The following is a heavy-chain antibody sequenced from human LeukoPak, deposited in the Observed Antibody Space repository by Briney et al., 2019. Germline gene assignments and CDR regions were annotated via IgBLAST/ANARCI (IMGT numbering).Heavy chain of an antibody. D-gene: IGHD6-19*01. V-gene: IGHV3-30*02. CDR1: GFNFRSFA. Sequence: GGSLRLSCAASGFNFRSFAMHWVRQAPGKGLEWVAFIRYDGSDKYYADSVKGRFTISRDNSKNTLYLQMSSLRAEDTAVYYCASRIVVAAADAFDVWVQGTVVTVS. CDR3: ASRIVVAAADAFDV. J-gene: IGHJ3*01. CDR2: IRYDGSDK.